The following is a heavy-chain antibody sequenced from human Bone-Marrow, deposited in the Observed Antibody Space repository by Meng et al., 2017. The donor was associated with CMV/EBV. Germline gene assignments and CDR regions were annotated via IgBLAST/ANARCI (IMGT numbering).Heavy chain of an antibody. CDR1: GGSISSYY. CDR2: IYYSGST. D-gene: IGHD2-2*02. V-gene: IGHV4-59*01. CDR3: ARVEVPAAIRY. J-gene: IGHJ4*02. Sequence: ESLKISCTVSGGSISSYYWSWIRQPPGKGLEWIGYIYYSGSTNYNPSLKSRVTISVDTSKNQFSLKLSSVTAADTAVYYCARVEVPAAIRYWGQGTLVTVSS.